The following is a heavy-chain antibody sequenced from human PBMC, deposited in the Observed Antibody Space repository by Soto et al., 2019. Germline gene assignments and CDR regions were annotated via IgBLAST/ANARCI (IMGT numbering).Heavy chain of an antibody. CDR1: GFTITSSA. J-gene: IGHJ6*02. Sequence: ASVKVSCKASGFTITSSAMQWVRQARGQRLEWIGWIVVGSGNTNYAQKFQERVTITRDMSTSTAYMELSSLRSEDTAVYYCAAVPYYSGMDVWGQGTTVTSP. CDR3: AAVPYYSGMDV. V-gene: IGHV1-58*02. CDR2: IVVGSGNT.